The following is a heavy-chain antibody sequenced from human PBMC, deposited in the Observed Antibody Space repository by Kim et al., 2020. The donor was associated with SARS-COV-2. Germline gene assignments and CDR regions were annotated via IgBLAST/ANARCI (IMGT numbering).Heavy chain of an antibody. Sequence: SVKGRFTRSRGTAKNTLYLQMNSLRAEDTAVYYCAKGPSWYYYDSSYFDYWGQGTLVTVSS. D-gene: IGHD3-22*01. V-gene: IGHV3-23*01. J-gene: IGHJ4*02. CDR3: AKGPSWYYYDSSYFDY.